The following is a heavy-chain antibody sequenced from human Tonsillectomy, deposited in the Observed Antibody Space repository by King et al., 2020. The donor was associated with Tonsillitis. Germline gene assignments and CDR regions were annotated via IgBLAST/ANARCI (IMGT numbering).Heavy chain of an antibody. CDR1: GGSISSGGYS. CDR2: IYYSGST. CDR3: ARDKGGSIAAAFFDL. J-gene: IGHJ2*01. Sequence: QLQESGPGLVKPSQTLSLTCAASGGSISSGGYSWSWIRQPPGKGLEWIGYIYYSGSTYYNPSLKSRVTISVDTSKNQFSLKLSSVTAADTAVYYCARDKGGSIAAAFFDLWGRGTLVTVSS. D-gene: IGHD6-13*01. V-gene: IGHV4-30-4*07.